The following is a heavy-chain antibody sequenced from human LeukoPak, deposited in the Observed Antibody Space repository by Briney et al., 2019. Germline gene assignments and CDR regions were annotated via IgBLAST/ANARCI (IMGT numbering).Heavy chain of an antibody. CDR1: GGAFSSYV. CDR3: ARQGNRWSASGTYYNRWFDP. D-gene: IGHD3-10*01. Sequence: SVKVSCKASGGAFSSYVITWVRQAPGQRLEWVGGVIPIVGTANYAQKFQGRVTITTDESTSTAYMELSSLRCEDTAVYYCARQGNRWSASGTYYNRWFDPWGQGTLVSVSS. J-gene: IGHJ5*02. CDR2: VIPIVGTA. V-gene: IGHV1-69*05.